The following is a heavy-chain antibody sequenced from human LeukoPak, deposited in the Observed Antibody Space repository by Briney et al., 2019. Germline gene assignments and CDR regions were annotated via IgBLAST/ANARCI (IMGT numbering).Heavy chain of an antibody. CDR3: ARPLRPNYFDH. Sequence: GGSLRLSCAASGFTFSSYEMNWVRQAPGKGLEWVSYISRSGSTIYYADSVKGRFTISRDNAKNSLYLQMNSLGAEDKAVYYCARPLRPNYFDHWGQGALVTVSS. J-gene: IGHJ4*02. CDR2: ISRSGSTI. V-gene: IGHV3-48*03. CDR1: GFTFSSYE.